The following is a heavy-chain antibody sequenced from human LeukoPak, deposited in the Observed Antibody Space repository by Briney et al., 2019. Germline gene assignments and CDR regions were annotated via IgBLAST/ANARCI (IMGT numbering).Heavy chain of an antibody. CDR3: ARQVGATLPFDY. CDR2: INHSGST. Sequence: SETLSLTCAVYGGSFSGYYWSWIRQPPGKGLEWIGEINHSGSTNYNPSLKSRVTISVDTSKNQFSLKLSSVTAADTAVYYCARQVGATLPFDYWGQGTLVTVSS. J-gene: IGHJ4*02. D-gene: IGHD1-26*01. CDR1: GGSFSGYY. V-gene: IGHV4-34*01.